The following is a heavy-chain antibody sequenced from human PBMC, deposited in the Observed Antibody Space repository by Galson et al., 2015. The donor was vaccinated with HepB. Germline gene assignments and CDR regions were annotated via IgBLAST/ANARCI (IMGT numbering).Heavy chain of an antibody. CDR2: INAGNGNT. CDR1: GYTFTSYA. D-gene: IGHD2-2*01. CDR3: ASASIGYCSSTSCSGITIFGRDGMDV. Sequence: SVKVSCKASGYTFTSYAMHWVRQAPGQRLEWMGWINAGNGNTKYSQKFQGRVTITRDTSASTAYMELSSLRSEDTAVYYCASASIGYCSSTSCSGITIFGRDGMDVWGQGTTVTVSS. J-gene: IGHJ6*02. V-gene: IGHV1-3*01.